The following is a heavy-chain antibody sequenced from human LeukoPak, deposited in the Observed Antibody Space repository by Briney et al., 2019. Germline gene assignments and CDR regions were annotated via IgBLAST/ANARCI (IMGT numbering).Heavy chain of an antibody. CDR1: GGSISSGGYY. CDR2: IYYSGST. CDR3: ARGGAELEKANWFDP. Sequence: SQTLSLTCTVSGGSISSGGYYWSWIGQHPGKGLEWIGYIYYSGSTYYNPSLKSRATISVDTSKNQFSLKLSSVTAADTAVYYCARGGAELEKANWFDPWGQGTLVTVSS. V-gene: IGHV4-31*03. J-gene: IGHJ5*02. D-gene: IGHD1-1*01.